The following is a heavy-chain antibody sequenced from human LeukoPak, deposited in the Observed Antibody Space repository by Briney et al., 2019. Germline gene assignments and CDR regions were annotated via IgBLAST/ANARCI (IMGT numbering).Heavy chain of an antibody. CDR2: ISHSGTT. CDR3: ARIDCTSTSCSHRGIGY. D-gene: IGHD2-2*01. V-gene: IGHV4-34*01. Sequence: SETLSLTCAVYGDSFSDYYWSWIRQPPGKGLEWIGEISHSGTTNYNPSLKSRVTISVATSKNQFSLKLSSVTAADTAVYYCARIDCTSTSCSHRGIGYWGQGTLVTVSS. CDR1: GDSFSDYY. J-gene: IGHJ4*02.